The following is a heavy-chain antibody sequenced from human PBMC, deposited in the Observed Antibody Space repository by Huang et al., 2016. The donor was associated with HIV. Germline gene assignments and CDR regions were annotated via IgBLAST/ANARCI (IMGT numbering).Heavy chain of an antibody. D-gene: IGHD6-13*01. Sequence: QVQLVQSGAEGKKPGASVTISCKASGFSILIYYIHWVRKAPGQGLEWMGIVNPRGGGADYAQKFKGRVTMTRDTSTMTLYMELSSLRSEDTAVYYCAREGITPSGTEVSGFDFWGQGTPVSVSS. CDR2: VNPRGGGA. J-gene: IGHJ5*01. V-gene: IGHV1-46*03. CDR3: AREGITPSGTEVSGFDF. CDR1: GFSILIYY.